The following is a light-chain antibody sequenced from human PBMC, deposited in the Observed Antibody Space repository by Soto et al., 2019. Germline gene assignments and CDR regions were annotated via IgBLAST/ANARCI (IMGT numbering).Light chain of an antibody. V-gene: IGLV2-23*01. CDR1: SSDVGSYYL. J-gene: IGLJ1*01. CDR3: SSYAGDNIFR. Sequence: QSALTQPASMYGSPGQSITISCTGASSDVGSYYLLSWYQQHPGKVAKVMIYVGTKRPSGVSDRFSGSKSDNTASLTISALQAEDEANYYCSSYAGDNIFRLGTGAKV. CDR2: VGT.